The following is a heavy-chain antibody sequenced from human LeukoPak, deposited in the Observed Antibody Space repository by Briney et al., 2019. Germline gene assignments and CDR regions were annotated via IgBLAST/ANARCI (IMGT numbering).Heavy chain of an antibody. CDR2: INHDGIHT. D-gene: IGHD2/OR15-2a*01. J-gene: IGHJ4*02. V-gene: IGHV3-7*01. Sequence: PGGSLRLSCVASGFTLSNNWMAWVRQAPGKGPELVAHINHDGIHTGYVDSVKGRFTISRDNSKNSLYLQLNSLRAEDTAMYYCAKYLSRAFDYWAQGSLITVSS. CDR1: GFTLSNNW. CDR3: AKYLSRAFDY.